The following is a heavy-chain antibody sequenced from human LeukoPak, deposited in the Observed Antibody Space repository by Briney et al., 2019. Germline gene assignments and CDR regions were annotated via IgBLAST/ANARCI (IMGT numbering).Heavy chain of an antibody. V-gene: IGHV3-30*03. J-gene: IGHJ4*02. Sequence: GGSLRLSCAASGFTFSSYGMHWVRQAPGKGLEWVAVISYDGSNKYYADSVKGRFTISRDNSKNTLYLQMNSLRAEDTAVYYCARDKSNCAAVDYWGQGTLVTVSS. D-gene: IGHD4-11*01. CDR2: ISYDGSNK. CDR3: ARDKSNCAAVDY. CDR1: GFTFSSYG.